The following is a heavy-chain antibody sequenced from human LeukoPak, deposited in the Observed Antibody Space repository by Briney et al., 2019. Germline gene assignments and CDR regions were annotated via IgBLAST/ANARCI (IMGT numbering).Heavy chain of an antibody. CDR1: GYTFTGYY. J-gene: IGHJ4*02. CDR2: INPNSGGT. V-gene: IGHV1-2*02. CDR3: ARQPYSGGYYYVDY. D-gene: IGHD3-22*01. Sequence: ASVKVSCKASGYTFTGYYMHWVRQAPGQGLEWMGWINPNSGGTNYAQKFQARVTMTRDTSISTAYMELSRLRSDDTAVYYCARQPYSGGYYYVDYWGQGTLVTVSS.